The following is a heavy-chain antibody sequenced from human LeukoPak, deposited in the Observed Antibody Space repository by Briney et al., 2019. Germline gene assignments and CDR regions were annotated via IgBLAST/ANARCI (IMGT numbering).Heavy chain of an antibody. J-gene: IGHJ3*02. CDR3: ARDPSSWDAFDI. D-gene: IGHD6-13*01. CDR1: GGSISSGSYY. Sequence: SETLSLTCTVSGGSISSGSYYWNWIRQPPGKGLEWIGYIYYSGSTNYNPSLMSRVTISVDTSKNQFSLKLNSVTAADTAVYYCARDPSSWDAFDIWGQGTMVTVSS. CDR2: IYYSGST. V-gene: IGHV4-61*01.